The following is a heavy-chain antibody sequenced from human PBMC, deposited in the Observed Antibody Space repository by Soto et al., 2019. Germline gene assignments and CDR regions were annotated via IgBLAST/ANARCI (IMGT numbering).Heavy chain of an antibody. Sequence: QVQLQESGPGLVRPSGTLSLTCAVSGASIIGTGWWSWVRQSPGKGLDWIGEVYHSGATNYNPPLNSRVTISVDTSRNQFSLNLGSVTAADTAVYYCVRNGYYSLDVWGQGTTVTVSS. J-gene: IGHJ6*02. CDR2: VYHSGAT. D-gene: IGHD3-22*01. CDR1: GASIIGTGW. CDR3: VRNGYYSLDV. V-gene: IGHV4-4*02.